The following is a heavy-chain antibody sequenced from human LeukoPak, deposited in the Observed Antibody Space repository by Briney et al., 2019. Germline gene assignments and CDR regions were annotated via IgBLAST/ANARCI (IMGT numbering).Heavy chain of an antibody. CDR2: INHSGST. CDR1: GGSFSGYY. CDR3: ARLSRYSSSWYGGDY. J-gene: IGHJ4*02. V-gene: IGHV4-34*01. Sequence: ETLSLTCAVYGGSFSGYYWSWIRQPPGKGLEWIGEINHSGSTNYNPSLKSRVTISVDTSKNQFSLKLSSVTAADTAVYYCARLSRYSSSWYGGDYWGQGTLVTVSS. D-gene: IGHD6-13*01.